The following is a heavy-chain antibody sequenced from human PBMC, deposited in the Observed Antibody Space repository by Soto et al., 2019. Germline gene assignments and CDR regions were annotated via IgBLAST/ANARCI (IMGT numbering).Heavy chain of an antibody. CDR3: AKVRDDHSYFFDY. CDR2: IYYSGST. CDR1: GGSISGYY. D-gene: IGHD6-6*01. Sequence: SETLSLTCTGSGGSISGYYWSWIRQPPGKGLEWIGYIYYSGSTTYNPSLKSPVTISVDTSRSQFSLKLSSVTAADTAVYYCAKVRDDHSYFFDYWGQGTLVTVSS. J-gene: IGHJ4*02. V-gene: IGHV4-59*01.